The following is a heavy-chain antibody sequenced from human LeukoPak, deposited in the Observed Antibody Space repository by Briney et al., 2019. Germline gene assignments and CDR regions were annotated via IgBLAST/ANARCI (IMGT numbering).Heavy chain of an antibody. Sequence: SETLSLTCAVYGGSFSGYYWSWIRQPPGKELEWIGEINHSGSTNYNPSLKSRVTISVDTSKNQFSLKLSSVTAADTAVYYCARVPRDHDFWSGYYYYYGMDVWGQGTTVTVSS. J-gene: IGHJ6*02. D-gene: IGHD3-3*01. CDR3: ARVPRDHDFWSGYYYYYGMDV. V-gene: IGHV4-34*01. CDR1: GGSFSGYY. CDR2: INHSGST.